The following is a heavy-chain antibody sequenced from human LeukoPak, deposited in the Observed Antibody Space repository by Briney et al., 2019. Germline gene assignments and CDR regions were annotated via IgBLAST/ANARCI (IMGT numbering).Heavy chain of an antibody. V-gene: IGHV3-30-3*01. D-gene: IGHD6-19*01. CDR2: ISYDGNNK. Sequence: GGSLRLSCAASGFTFSSYAMHWVRQAPGKGLEWVAVISYDGNNKYYADSVKGRFTISRDNSKNTLYLQMNSLRAEDTAVYYCARDPYSSGPRDAFDIWGQGTMVTVSS. J-gene: IGHJ3*02. CDR1: GFTFSSYA. CDR3: ARDPYSSGPRDAFDI.